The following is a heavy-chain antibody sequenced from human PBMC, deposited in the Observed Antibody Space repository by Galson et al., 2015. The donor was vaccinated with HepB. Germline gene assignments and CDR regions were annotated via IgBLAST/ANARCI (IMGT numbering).Heavy chain of an antibody. CDR1: GGSISSYY. V-gene: IGHV4-59*01. CDR3: ASMDTAMVRGFDY. D-gene: IGHD5-18*01. Sequence: ETLSLTCTVSGGSISSYYWSWIRQPPGKGLEWIGYIYYSGSTNYNPSLKSRVTISVDTSKNQFSLKLSSVTAADTAVYYCASMDTAMVRGFDYWGQGTLVTVSS. J-gene: IGHJ4*02. CDR2: IYYSGST.